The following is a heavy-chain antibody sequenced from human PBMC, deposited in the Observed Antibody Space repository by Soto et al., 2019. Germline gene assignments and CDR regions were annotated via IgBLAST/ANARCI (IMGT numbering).Heavy chain of an antibody. CDR3: ARPHPYYYDTSGSILVH. Sequence: SVKVCFEASGGTFSSYTISWVRLAPGKGLEWMGRIIPILGIANYAQKFQGRVSIAADKSTSTAYMELSRLRSEDTAVYYYARPHPYYYDTSGSILVHW. V-gene: IGHV1-69*02. CDR1: GGTFSSYT. J-gene: IGHJ1*01. D-gene: IGHD3-22*01. CDR2: IIPILGIA.